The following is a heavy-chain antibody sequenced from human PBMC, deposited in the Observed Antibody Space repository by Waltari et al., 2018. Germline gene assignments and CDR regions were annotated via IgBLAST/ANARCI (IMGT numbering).Heavy chain of an antibody. CDR1: GFNFGSYE. CDR2: IGTSDRSL. J-gene: IGHJ6*03. D-gene: IGHD3-16*01. V-gene: IGHV3-48*03. Sequence: EVQLVESGGGLEQPGGSLRLSCAGSGFNFGSYEMLWVRQAPGKGFAWGSYIGTSDRSLYYADSVRGRFTISRDNAKNSLYLHMNNLRAEDTAVYYCARVGGYYYYYMDVWGKGTTVTVSS. CDR3: ARVGGYYYYYMDV.